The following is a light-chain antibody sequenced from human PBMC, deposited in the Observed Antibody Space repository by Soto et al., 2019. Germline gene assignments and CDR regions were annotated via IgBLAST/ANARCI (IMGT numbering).Light chain of an antibody. V-gene: IGKV3-20*01. Sequence: VITQSPATVSVSRGERCTISWRTSQSVSRNYLAWYQQKPGQAPRLLIYGASSRATGIPDRFSGSGSGTDFTLTISRLEPEDFAVYYCQQYGSSPWKFGQGTKVDIK. CDR3: QQYGSSPWK. CDR1: QSVSRNY. CDR2: GAS. J-gene: IGKJ1*01.